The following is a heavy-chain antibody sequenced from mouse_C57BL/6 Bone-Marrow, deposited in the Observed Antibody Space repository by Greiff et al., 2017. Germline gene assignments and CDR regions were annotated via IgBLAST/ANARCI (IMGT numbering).Heavy chain of an antibody. J-gene: IGHJ3*01. D-gene: IGHD2-3*01. V-gene: IGHV1-54*01. CDR1: GYAFTNYL. CDR3: AGRDGGFAY. CDR2: INPGSGGT. Sequence: QVQLQQSGAELVRPGTSVKVSCKASGYAFTNYLIEWVKQRPGQGLEWIGVINPGSGGTNYNEKFKGKATLTADKSSSTAYMQLSSRTSEDSAVYFCAGRDGGFAYWGQGTLVTVSA.